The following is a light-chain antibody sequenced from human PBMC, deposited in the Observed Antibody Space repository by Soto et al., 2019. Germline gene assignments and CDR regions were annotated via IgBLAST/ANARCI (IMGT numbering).Light chain of an antibody. J-gene: IGKJ1*01. CDR2: DAS. Sequence: EIVLTQSPGTLSLSPGERASLSCRASQSVSNNYLAWYQQKPGQASRLLIYDASDRATGIPARFSGSGSGTDFTLTISSLEPEDFAVYYCQQRSNWPPITFGQGTKVDIK. CDR1: QSVSNNY. CDR3: QQRSNWPPIT. V-gene: IGKV3-11*01.